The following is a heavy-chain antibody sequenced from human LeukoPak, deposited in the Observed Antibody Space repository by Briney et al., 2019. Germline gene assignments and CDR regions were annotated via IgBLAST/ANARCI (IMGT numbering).Heavy chain of an antibody. D-gene: IGHD3-22*01. J-gene: IGHJ4*02. CDR2: IYSGGST. CDR1: GFTVSSNY. CDR3: ARPNYDSSGHHDY. Sequence: GGSLRLSCAASGFTVSSNYMSWVRQAPGKGLEWVSVIYSGGSTYYADSVKGRFTISRDNSKNTLYLQMNSLRAEDTAVYYCARPNYDSSGHHDYWGQRTLVTVSS. V-gene: IGHV3-66*04.